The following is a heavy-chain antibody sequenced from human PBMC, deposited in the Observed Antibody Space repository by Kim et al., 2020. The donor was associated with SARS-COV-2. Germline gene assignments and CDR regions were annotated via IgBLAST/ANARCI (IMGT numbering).Heavy chain of an antibody. V-gene: IGHV3-21*01. Sequence: GGSLRLSCAASEFTLSSYSMNWVRQAPGKGLEWVSSISSGGGFISYADSVKGRFTISRDNAKNSVFLQMNSLRAEDTAVYYCVRGRYYCSSSTCFPNGMDVWGQGTTVTVSS. CDR3: VRGRYYCSSSTCFPNGMDV. CDR2: ISSGGGFI. D-gene: IGHD2-15*01. CDR1: EFTLSSYS. J-gene: IGHJ6*02.